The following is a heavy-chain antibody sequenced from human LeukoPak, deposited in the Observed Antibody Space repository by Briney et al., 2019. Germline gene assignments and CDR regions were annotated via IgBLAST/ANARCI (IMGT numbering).Heavy chain of an antibody. CDR1: GFTSSSYA. D-gene: IGHD6-13*01. V-gene: IGHV3-23*01. CDR2: VSGSGDRM. J-gene: IGHJ4*02. CDR3: AKAAAAPGFDF. Sequence: GSLRLSCAASGFTSSSYALNWVRQAPGKGLEWVATVSGSGDRMYHADSVKGRFTISRDNSKNTIYLQMNSLRAEDTALYYCAKAAAAPGFDFWGQGTLVTVSS.